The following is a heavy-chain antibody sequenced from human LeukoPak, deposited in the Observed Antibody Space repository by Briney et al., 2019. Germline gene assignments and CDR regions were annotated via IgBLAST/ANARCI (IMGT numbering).Heavy chain of an antibody. J-gene: IGHJ6*03. D-gene: IGHD4-17*01. V-gene: IGHV3-30*03. CDR1: GFIFSNYG. Sequence: GGSLRLSCAASGFIFSNYGMHWVRQAPGKGLEWVATISYDGSNKFYTDSVKGRFTISRDNSKNTLYLQMNSLRAEDTAVYYCARGNDYGDYVYYYYMDVWGKGTTLTVSS. CDR2: ISYDGSNK. CDR3: ARGNDYGDYVYYYYMDV.